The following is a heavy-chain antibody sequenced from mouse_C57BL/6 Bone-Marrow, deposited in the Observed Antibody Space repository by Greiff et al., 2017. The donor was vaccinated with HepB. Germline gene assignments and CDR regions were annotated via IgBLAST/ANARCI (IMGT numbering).Heavy chain of an antibody. CDR3: ARYPYYGSSSYAY. CDR1: GFNINDYY. J-gene: IGHJ3*01. D-gene: IGHD1-1*01. Sequence: VQLQQSGAELVKPGASVKLSFTASGFNINDYYMHWVKQRTEHGLEWIGRIDPEDGETKYAPNFQGKATITADTSSNTAYLQLSSLTSEGTAVYYCARYPYYGSSSYAYWGQGSLVT. CDR2: IDPEDGET. V-gene: IGHV14-2*01.